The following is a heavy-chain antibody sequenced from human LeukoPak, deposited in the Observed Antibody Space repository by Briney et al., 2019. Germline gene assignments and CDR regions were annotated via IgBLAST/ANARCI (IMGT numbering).Heavy chain of an antibody. J-gene: IGHJ6*03. CDR3: AILTKPAVQYYYYMDV. V-gene: IGHV1-18*01. CDR2: ISAYNGNT. D-gene: IGHD2-2*01. Sequence: ASVKVSCKASGGTFSSYTISWVRQAPGQGLEWMGWISAYNGNTNYAHKFQGRVTITTDTSTSTAYMELRSLRSDDTAVYYCAILTKPAVQYYYYMDVWGKGTTLTVSS. CDR1: GGTFSSYT.